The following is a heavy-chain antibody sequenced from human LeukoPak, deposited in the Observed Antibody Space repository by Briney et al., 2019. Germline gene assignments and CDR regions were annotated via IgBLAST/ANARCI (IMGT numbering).Heavy chain of an antibody. Sequence: VASVRVSSAASGGTFSIYAISWVRHGPGQGLEWMGGIIPIFGTANYAQKFQGRVTITADESTSTAYMELSSLRSEDTAVYYCANLRRVVANDDYYYGMDVWGQGTTVTVAS. CDR1: GGTFSIYA. D-gene: IGHD2-15*01. CDR2: IIPIFGTA. CDR3: ANLRRVVANDDYYYGMDV. V-gene: IGHV1-69*13. J-gene: IGHJ6*02.